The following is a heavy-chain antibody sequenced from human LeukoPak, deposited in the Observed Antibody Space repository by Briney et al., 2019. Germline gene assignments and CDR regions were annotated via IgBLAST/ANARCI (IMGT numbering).Heavy chain of an antibody. CDR1: GFTFSSYA. V-gene: IGHV3-23*01. CDR2: ISGSGGT. J-gene: IGHJ3*02. Sequence: GGSLRLSCAASGFTFSSYAMSWVRQAPGKGLEWVSSISGSGGTYYADFVKGRFTISRDNSKSTLFLQMNSLGAEDTAVYYCAKSWREYGSSGYYFFDIWGHGTMVTVSS. D-gene: IGHD3-22*01. CDR3: AKSWREYGSSGYYFFDI.